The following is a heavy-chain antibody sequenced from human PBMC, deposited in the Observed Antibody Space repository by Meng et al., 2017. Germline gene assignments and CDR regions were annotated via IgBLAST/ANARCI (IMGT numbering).Heavy chain of an antibody. CDR3: ARVPGGIGAADY. D-gene: IGHD3-10*01. CDR1: GVSFSGYY. Sequence: QVHLQQWGAGLLKPSETLSLTCAVYGVSFSGYYWSWIRQPPGKGLEWIGEINHSGSTNYNPSLKSRVTISVDTSKNQFSLKLSSVTAADTAVYYCARVPGGIGAADYWGQGTLVTVSS. V-gene: IGHV4-34*01. J-gene: IGHJ4*02. CDR2: INHSGST.